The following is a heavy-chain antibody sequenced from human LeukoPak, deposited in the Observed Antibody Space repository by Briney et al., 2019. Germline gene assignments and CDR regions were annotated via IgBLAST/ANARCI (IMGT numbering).Heavy chain of an antibody. CDR3: NWFDP. J-gene: IGHJ5*02. CDR2: TDHSGST. CDR1: GASFSNYY. Sequence: PSETLSLTCAVYGASFSNYYWSWIRQPPGKGLEWIGETDHSGSTKCNPSLKGRVTISLDTSKNQLSLDLTSVTAADTGVGSYNWFDPWGQGTLVTVSS. D-gene: IGHD3-10*01. V-gene: IGHV4-34*01.